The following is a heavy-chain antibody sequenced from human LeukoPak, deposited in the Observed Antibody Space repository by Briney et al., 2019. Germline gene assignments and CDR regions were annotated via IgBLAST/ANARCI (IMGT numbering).Heavy chain of an antibody. J-gene: IGHJ4*02. CDR3: GRGGYFDFWSEFGDY. CDR1: GFTFSDYY. Sequence: KPGGSLRLSCAASGFTFSDYYMSWMRQAPGKGLEWGSYISSSGTTIYHADSVKGRFTISRDNAKNSLYLQMNSLRAEATAHYYCGRGGYFDFWSEFGDYWGQGILVAVSS. V-gene: IGHV3-11*04. D-gene: IGHD3-3*01. CDR2: ISSSGTTI.